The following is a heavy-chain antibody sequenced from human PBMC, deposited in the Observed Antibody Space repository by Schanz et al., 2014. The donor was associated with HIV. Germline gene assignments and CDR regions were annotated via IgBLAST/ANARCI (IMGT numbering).Heavy chain of an antibody. D-gene: IGHD1-20*01. Sequence: QVQLVESGGGVVQPGRSLRLSCAASGFTFSNYGMHWVRQAPGKGLEWVAGMSHDGFSKYFADSVKGRFTISRVNSKNTLYLQMNSLRAEDTAIYYCAKTSITLGMDVWGQGTTVTVSS. J-gene: IGHJ6*02. CDR3: AKTSITLGMDV. CDR2: MSHDGFSK. V-gene: IGHV3-30*18. CDR1: GFTFSNYG.